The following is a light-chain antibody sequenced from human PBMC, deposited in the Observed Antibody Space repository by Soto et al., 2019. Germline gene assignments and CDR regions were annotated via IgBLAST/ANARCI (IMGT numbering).Light chain of an antibody. CDR3: QQYNSYSVT. CDR1: QSVLYSSNNKNF. J-gene: IGKJ5*01. Sequence: DIVMTQSPDSLAASLGERATINCKSSQSVLYSSNNKNFLAWYQQKPGQPPKLLIYWASTRESGVPDRFSGSGSGTEFTLTISSLQPDDCATYYGQQYNSYSVTFGQGTRLEI. V-gene: IGKV4-1*01. CDR2: WAS.